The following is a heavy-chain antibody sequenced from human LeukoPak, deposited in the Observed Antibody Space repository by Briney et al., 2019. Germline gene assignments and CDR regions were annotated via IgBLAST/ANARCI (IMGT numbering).Heavy chain of an antibody. V-gene: IGHV1-69*01. J-gene: IGHJ4*02. D-gene: IGHD5-12*01. CDR3: ARATSGYDSWDYFDY. Sequence: SVKVSCKASGGTFSSYAISWVRQAPGQGLEWMGGIIPIFGTANYAQKFQGRVTITANESTSTAYMELSSLRSEDTAVYYCARATSGYDSWDYFDYWGQGTLVTVSS. CDR2: IIPIFGTA. CDR1: GGTFSSYA.